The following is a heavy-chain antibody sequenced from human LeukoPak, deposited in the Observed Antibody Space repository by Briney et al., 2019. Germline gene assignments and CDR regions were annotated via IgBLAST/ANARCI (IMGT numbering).Heavy chain of an antibody. J-gene: IGHJ4*02. D-gene: IGHD6-13*01. CDR2: IYTSGST. CDR1: GGSISSGSYY. CDR3: ARLSYSTIDY. V-gene: IGHV4-61*02. Sequence: SQTLSLTCTVSGGSISSGSYYWSWIRQPAGKGLEWIGRIYTSGSTNYNPSLKSRVTISVDTSMNQFSLKLSSVTAADTAVYYCARLSYSTIDYWGQGTLVTVSS.